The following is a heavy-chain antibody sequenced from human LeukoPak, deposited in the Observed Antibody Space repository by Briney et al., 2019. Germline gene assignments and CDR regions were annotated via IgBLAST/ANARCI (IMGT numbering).Heavy chain of an antibody. D-gene: IGHD4-17*01. CDR2: ISYDGNNK. J-gene: IGHJ5*02. CDR3: ARLAVTTWFDP. V-gene: IGHV3-30*03. Sequence: PGGSLRLSCAASGFTFDSYGMHWVRQAPGKGLEWVAVISYDGNNKYYANSVKGRFTISRDNSKNTLYLQMNSLRAEDTAVYYCARLAVTTWFDPWGQGTLVTVSS. CDR1: GFTFDSYG.